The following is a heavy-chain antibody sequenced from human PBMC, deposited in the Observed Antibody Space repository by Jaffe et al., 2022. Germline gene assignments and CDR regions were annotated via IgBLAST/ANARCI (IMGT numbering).Heavy chain of an antibody. CDR3: ARDGVIQDVYGDYINYYYYYMDV. CDR1: GFTFSSYS. CDR2: ISSSSSSI. Sequence: EVQLVESGGGLVQPGGSLRLSCAASGFTFSSYSMNWVRQAPGKGLEWVSYISSSSSSIYYADSVKGRFTISRDNAKNSLYLQMNSLRAEDTAVYYCARDGVIQDVYGDYINYYYYYMDVWGKGTTVTVSS. J-gene: IGHJ6*03. V-gene: IGHV3-48*01. D-gene: IGHD4-17*01.